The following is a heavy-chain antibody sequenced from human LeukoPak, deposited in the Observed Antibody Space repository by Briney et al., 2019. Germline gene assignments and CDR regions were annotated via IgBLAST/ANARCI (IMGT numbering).Heavy chain of an antibody. CDR3: AKDRNSGYVINWFDP. V-gene: IGHV3-23*01. CDR2: ISGSGGST. CDR1: GFTFSSYA. J-gene: IGHJ5*02. Sequence: GGSLRLSCAASGFTFSSYAMSWVRQAPGKGLEWVSAISGSGGSTYYADSVKGRFTISRDNSKNTLYLQMNSLRAEDTAVYYCAKDRNSGYVINWFDPWGQGILVTVSS. D-gene: IGHD5-12*01.